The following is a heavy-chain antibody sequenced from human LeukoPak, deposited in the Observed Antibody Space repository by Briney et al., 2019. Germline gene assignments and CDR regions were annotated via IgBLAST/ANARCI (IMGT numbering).Heavy chain of an antibody. V-gene: IGHV4-39*02. J-gene: IGHJ4*02. CDR3: ARRGSRAAGGTPDLRY. CDR2: ISYSGST. Sequence: PSETLSLTCTVSGGSISSSSYSWGWIRQPPGKGLEWIGSISYSGSTYCNPSLKSRVTISVDTSKNHFSLKLSSVTAADTAVYYCARRGSRAAGGTPDLRYWGQGTLVTVSS. CDR1: GGSISSSSYS. D-gene: IGHD6-13*01.